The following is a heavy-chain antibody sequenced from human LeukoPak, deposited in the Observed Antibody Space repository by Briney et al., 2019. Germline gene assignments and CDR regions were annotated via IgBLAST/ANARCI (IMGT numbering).Heavy chain of an antibody. CDR2: MYTSGST. Sequence: SQTLSLTCTVSGNSISSGSYFWTWIRQPAGKGLEWIGRMYTSGSTKYNPSLKSRVTISVDTSQNEFSLKLSSVAAADTPVYYCARGNPSLFGSGCSPFDYWGQGILVTVSS. V-gene: IGHV4-61*02. J-gene: IGHJ4*02. D-gene: IGHD6-19*01. CDR1: GNSISSGSYF. CDR3: ARGNPSLFGSGCSPFDY.